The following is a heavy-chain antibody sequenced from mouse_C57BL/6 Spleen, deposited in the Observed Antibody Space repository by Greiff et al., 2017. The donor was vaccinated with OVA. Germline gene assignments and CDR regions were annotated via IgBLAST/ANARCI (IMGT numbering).Heavy chain of an antibody. CDR2: IDPSDSYT. CDR1: GYTFTSYW. D-gene: IGHD1-1*01. J-gene: IGHJ4*01. V-gene: IGHV1-69*01. CDR3: ASTVVPYAMDY. Sequence: QVQLQQPGAELVMPGASVKLSCKASGYTFTSYWMHWVKQRPGQGLEWIGEIDPSDSYTNYNQKFKGKSTLTVDKSSSTAYMQLSSLTSEDSAVYYCASTVVPYAMDYWGQGTSVTVSS.